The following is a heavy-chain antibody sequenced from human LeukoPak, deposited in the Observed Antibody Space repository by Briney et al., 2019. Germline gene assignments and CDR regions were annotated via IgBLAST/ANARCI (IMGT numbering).Heavy chain of an antibody. CDR1: GGSISYYY. D-gene: IGHD3-22*01. Sequence: SETLSLTCTVSGGSISYYYWGWVRQPPGKALEWIGNIFYSGSTYYSPSLKSRVTISLDTSRNQFSLKLNSVTAADTAVYYCAKSNGYGLIDIWGQGTMVTVSS. J-gene: IGHJ3*02. V-gene: IGHV4-59*12. CDR3: AKSNGYGLIDI. CDR2: IFYSGST.